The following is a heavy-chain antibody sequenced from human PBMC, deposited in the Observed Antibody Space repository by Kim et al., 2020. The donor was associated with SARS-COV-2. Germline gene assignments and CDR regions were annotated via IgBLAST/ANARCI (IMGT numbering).Heavy chain of an antibody. CDR3: TKGGTLVSDSYCGLKV. CDR1: GFISSSYA. V-gene: IGHV3-23*01. Sequence: GGSLRLSCAASGFISSSYAMTWVRQAPGKGLEWVSAFACSGGRTYYADSVKGRFTISRDSSSNMLYLQLDNLRAEDTATYYCTKGGTLVSDSYCGLKVWGQGTEVTVS. J-gene: IGHJ6*02. D-gene: IGHD2-21*02. CDR2: FACSGGRT.